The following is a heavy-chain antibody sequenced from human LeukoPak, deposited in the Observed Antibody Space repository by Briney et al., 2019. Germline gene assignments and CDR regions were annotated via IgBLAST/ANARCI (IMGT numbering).Heavy chain of an antibody. V-gene: IGHV3-48*01. CDR1: GFTFSSYS. Sequence: GGSLRLSCAASGFTFSSYSMNWVRQAPGKGLEWVSYISSSSSTIYYADSVKGRFTISRDNAKNSLYLQMNSLRAEDTAVYYCARDKIVGATYFDYWGQGTLVTVSS. CDR3: ARDKIVGATYFDY. J-gene: IGHJ4*02. CDR2: ISSSSSTI. D-gene: IGHD1-26*01.